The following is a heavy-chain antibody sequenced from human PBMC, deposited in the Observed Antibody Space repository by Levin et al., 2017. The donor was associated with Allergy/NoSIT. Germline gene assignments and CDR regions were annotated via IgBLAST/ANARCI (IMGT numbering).Heavy chain of an antibody. CDR3: AREAGAGSYRGFDF. CDR1: GGSISTNNW. J-gene: IGHJ3*01. V-gene: IGHV4-4*02. CDR2: IYHNGET. D-gene: IGHD6-13*01. Sequence: GSLRLSCAVSGGSISTNNWWMWVRQTPGKGMEWIGEIYHNGETNYNPSLKSRASMSVDRSKDQFSLNLISVTAADTAVYYCAREAGAGSYRGFDFWGQGTKVTVSS.